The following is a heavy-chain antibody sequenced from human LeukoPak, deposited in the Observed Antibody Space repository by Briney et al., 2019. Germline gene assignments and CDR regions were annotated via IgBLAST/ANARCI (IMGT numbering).Heavy chain of an antibody. CDR1: GFSFSAYW. CDR3: ARDSTFKLDY. CDR2: IKQDGSER. Sequence: GGSLRLSCAASGFSFSAYWMTWVRHAPGKGLEWVANIKQDGSERHYVDSVRGRFTISRDNARNSLHLQMNSLRAEDAAVYYCARDSTFKLDYWGQGTLVTVSS. V-gene: IGHV3-7*01. J-gene: IGHJ4*02.